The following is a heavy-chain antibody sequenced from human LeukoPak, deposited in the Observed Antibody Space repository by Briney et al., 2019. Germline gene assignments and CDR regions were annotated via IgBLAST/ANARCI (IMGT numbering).Heavy chain of an antibody. CDR1: GDSINSLDL. Sequence: SGTLSLTCTVSGDSINSLDLWSWVRQPPGKGLEWIGEMYLSGTTHSNPSVKSRVTISIDKSKNQFFLNLSSVTAADTAVYYCAGLVGRYSSGLYYYYFDYWGPGTLVTDSS. CDR3: AGLVGRYSSGLYYYYFDY. CDR2: MYLSGTT. V-gene: IGHV4-4*02. J-gene: IGHJ4*02. D-gene: IGHD3-22*01.